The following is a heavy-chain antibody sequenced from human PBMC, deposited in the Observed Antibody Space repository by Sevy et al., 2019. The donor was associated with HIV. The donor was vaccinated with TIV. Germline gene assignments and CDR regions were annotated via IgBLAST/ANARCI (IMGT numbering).Heavy chain of an antibody. D-gene: IGHD3-3*02. J-gene: IGHJ6*02. CDR1: GGSISSDSFL. CDR2: ISYSGST. V-gene: IGHV4-39*01. CDR3: ARHLHFYGIDV. Sequence: SETLSLTCTVSGGSISSDSFLWGWIHQTPGEGLSWIGSISYSGSTYYDPSLKSRITVDVDTSKKQFSLELRSVTAADTAMYYCARHLHFYGIDVWGPGTTVTVSS.